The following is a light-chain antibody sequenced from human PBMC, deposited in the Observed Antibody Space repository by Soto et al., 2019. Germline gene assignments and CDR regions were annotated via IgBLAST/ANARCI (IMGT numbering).Light chain of an antibody. Sequence: QSVLTQPPSVSAAPGQKVTISCSGSSSNIGNNFVSWYQQFPGTAPKLLISENNNRPSGIPDRFSGSKSGTSATLGITGLQTGDEADYYCGTWDSSLSALLFGGGTKLTVL. J-gene: IGLJ2*01. CDR3: GTWDSSLSALL. CDR1: SSNIGNNF. V-gene: IGLV1-51*02. CDR2: ENN.